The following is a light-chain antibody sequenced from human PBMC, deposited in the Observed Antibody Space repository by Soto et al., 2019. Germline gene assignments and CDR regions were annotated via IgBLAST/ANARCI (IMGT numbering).Light chain of an antibody. CDR1: QGIRND. V-gene: IGKV1-6*01. CDR2: AAS. J-gene: IGKJ1*01. CDR3: LHDYTYPPST. Sequence: AIQMTQSPSSLSASGGDRVTITCRASQGIRNDLGWYQQKPGKAPKLLIYAASSLQSGVPSRFSASGSGTAFTLTLSSLQPEDSATYYCLHDYTYPPSTFGQGTKVDIK.